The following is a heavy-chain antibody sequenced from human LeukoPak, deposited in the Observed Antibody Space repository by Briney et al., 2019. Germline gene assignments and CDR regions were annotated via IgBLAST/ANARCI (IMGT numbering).Heavy chain of an antibody. V-gene: IGHV3-30*02. CDR3: AKDWVAATPQWFDP. CDR2: IRYDGSNK. D-gene: IGHD2-15*01. Sequence: GGSLRLSCAASGFTFSSYGMHWVRQAPGKGLEWVAFIRYDGSNKYYADSVKGRFTISRDNSKNTLYLQMNSLRAEDTAVYYCAKDWVAATPQWFDPWGQGTLVTVSS. J-gene: IGHJ5*02. CDR1: GFTFSSYG.